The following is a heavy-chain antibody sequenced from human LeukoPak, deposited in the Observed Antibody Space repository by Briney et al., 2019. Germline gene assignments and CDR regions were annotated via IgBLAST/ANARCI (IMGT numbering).Heavy chain of an antibody. Sequence: SDTLSLTRTVSGASISNSYARCIRHPAGEGLEWIGRIYTSGSTNYNPSLKGRVTMSVDTSKNQFSLKLSSVTAADTAVYYCARGHYYGSGTYYISPWGQGTLVTVSS. J-gene: IGHJ5*02. CDR2: IYTSGST. V-gene: IGHV4-4*07. CDR3: ARGHYYGSGTYYISP. CDR1: GASISNSY. D-gene: IGHD3-10*01.